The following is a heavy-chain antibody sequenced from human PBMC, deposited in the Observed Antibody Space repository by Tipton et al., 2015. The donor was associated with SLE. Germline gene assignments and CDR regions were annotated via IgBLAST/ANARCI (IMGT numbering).Heavy chain of an antibody. CDR2: ISGGGGST. J-gene: IGHJ4*02. CDR1: GFTFRTYS. Sequence: GSLRLSCAASGFTFRTYSMAWVRQSPGKGLEWVSLISGGGGSTQYADSVRGRFTISRDNSKNTLYLQMSSLRAEDTAVYYCANGFDYWGQGTLVTVSS. CDR3: ANGFDY. V-gene: IGHV3-23*01.